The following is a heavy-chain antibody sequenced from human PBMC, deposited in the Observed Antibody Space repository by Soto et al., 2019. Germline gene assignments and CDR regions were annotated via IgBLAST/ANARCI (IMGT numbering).Heavy chain of an antibody. D-gene: IGHD5-18*01. CDR1: GFTVRSTY. CDR3: ARSGYSYGPFDY. V-gene: IGHV3-53*01. Sequence: GGSLRLSCAASGFTVRSTYMSWVRQAPGKGLEWVSVTYSGGSTYYADSVKGRFTISRDNSKNTLYLQMNSLRAEDTAVYYCARSGYSYGPFDYWGQGTLVTVSS. CDR2: TYSGGST. J-gene: IGHJ4*02.